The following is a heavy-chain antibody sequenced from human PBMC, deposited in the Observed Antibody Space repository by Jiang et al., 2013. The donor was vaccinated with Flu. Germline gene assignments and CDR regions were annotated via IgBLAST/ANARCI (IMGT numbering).Heavy chain of an antibody. V-gene: IGHV1-18*01. CDR3: ARGYGSGRYSYFDY. Sequence: NGDADYAQKFQGSVSMTTDTSTSTVYMELRSLRSDDTAVYYCARGYGSGRYSYFDYWGQGTLVTVSS. CDR2: NGDA. J-gene: IGHJ4*02. D-gene: IGHD3-10*01.